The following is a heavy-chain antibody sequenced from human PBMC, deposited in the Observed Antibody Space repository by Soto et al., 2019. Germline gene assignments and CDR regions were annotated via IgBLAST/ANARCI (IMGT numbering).Heavy chain of an antibody. J-gene: IGHJ6*02. CDR2: INAGNGNT. CDR3: AREGPYPPGGSGYYHYYYYGMDV. D-gene: IGHD3-3*01. CDR1: GYTFTSYA. V-gene: IGHV1-3*05. Sequence: QVQLVQSGAEEKKPGASVKVSCKASGYTFTSYAMHWVRQAPGQRLEWMGWINAGNGNTKYSQKFQGRVTITRDTSASTAYMELSSLRSEDTAVYYCAREGPYPPGGSGYYHYYYYGMDVWGQGTTVTVSS.